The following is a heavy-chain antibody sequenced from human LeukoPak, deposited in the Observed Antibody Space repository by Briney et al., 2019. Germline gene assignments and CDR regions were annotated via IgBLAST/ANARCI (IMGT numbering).Heavy chain of an antibody. J-gene: IGHJ4*02. CDR3: AAALIVAGQTN. CDR1: GGSISLYY. D-gene: IGHD5-12*01. CDR2: VDHSGGT. V-gene: IGHV4-59*01. Sequence: SETLSLTCTVSGGSISLYYWTWIRQPPGKGLEWIGYVDHSGGTNSNPSLKSRVTISIDTSKNQFSLNLSSVTAPDTAVYYCAAALIVAGQTNWGQGTLVTVSS.